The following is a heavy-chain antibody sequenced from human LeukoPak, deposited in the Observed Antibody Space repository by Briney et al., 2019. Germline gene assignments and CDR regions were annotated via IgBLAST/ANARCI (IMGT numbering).Heavy chain of an antibody. CDR2: IYYSGST. J-gene: IGHJ4*02. CDR3: ASGFYGDYFPFDY. Sequence: PSETLSLTCTVSGGSISSSSYYWGCIRQPPGKGLEWIGSIYYSGSTYYNPSLKSRVTISVDKSKNQFSLKLSSVTAADTAVYYCASGFYGDYFPFDYWGQGTLVTVSS. D-gene: IGHD4-17*01. V-gene: IGHV4-39*07. CDR1: GGSISSSSYY.